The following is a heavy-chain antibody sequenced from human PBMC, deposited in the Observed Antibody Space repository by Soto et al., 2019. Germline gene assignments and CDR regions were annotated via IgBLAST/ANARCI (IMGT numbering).Heavy chain of an antibody. J-gene: IGHJ4*02. Sequence: QVQLVESGGGVVQPGRSLRLSCAASGFTFSTYGMHWVRQPPGKGLEWVAVISSDGKSEHYADPVKGRCSISRDNSKNTLSLQLNSLRVEDTAVYYCAKTITTYSGDSRGRGAVVDYWGQGTLVTVSS. V-gene: IGHV3-30*18. CDR2: ISSDGKSE. D-gene: IGHD3-22*01. CDR1: GFTFSTYG. CDR3: AKTITTYSGDSRGRGAVVDY.